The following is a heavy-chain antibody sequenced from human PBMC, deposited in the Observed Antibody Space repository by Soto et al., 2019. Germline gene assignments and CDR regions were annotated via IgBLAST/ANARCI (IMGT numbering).Heavy chain of an antibody. CDR1: GGSFSGYY. CDR2: INHSGST. D-gene: IGHD3-22*01. V-gene: IGHV4-34*01. CDR3: ARAHYDSSGYYCKVASYYYYYGMDV. Sequence: PSETLSLTCAVYGGSFSGYYWSWIRQPPGKGLEWIGEINHSGSTNYNPSLKSRVTISVDTSKNQFSLKLSSVTAADTAVYYCARAHYDSSGYYCKVASYYYYYGMDVWGQGTTVTVSS. J-gene: IGHJ6*02.